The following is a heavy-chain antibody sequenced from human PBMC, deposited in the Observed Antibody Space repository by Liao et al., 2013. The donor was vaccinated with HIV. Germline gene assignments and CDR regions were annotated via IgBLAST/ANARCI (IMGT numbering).Heavy chain of an antibody. CDR3: AIQKWELQGGAFDI. CDR2: IYTSGST. V-gene: IGHV4-61*02. CDR1: GGSISSGSYY. D-gene: IGHD1-26*01. J-gene: IGHJ3*02. Sequence: QVQLQESGPGLVKPSQTLSLTCTVSGGSISSGSYYWSWIRQPAGKGLEWIGRIYTSGSTNYNPSLKSRVTISVDTSKNQFSLKLSSVTAADTAVYYCAIQKWELQGGAFDIWGQGTMVTVSS.